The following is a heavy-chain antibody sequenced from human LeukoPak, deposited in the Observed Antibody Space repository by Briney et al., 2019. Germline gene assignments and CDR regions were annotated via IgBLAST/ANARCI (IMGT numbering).Heavy chain of an antibody. Sequence: GGSLRLSCVASGFPFKGYWMTWGRESPGEGLDWVANIRPDGSETNYLDSVKGRFTISRDNARDSLVLEMSNLRVDDTAVYYCARDGGELWPLDEWGQGILVTVSS. J-gene: IGHJ4*02. V-gene: IGHV3-7*01. CDR3: ARDGGELWPLDE. D-gene: IGHD3-10*01. CDR1: GFPFKGYW. CDR2: IRPDGSET.